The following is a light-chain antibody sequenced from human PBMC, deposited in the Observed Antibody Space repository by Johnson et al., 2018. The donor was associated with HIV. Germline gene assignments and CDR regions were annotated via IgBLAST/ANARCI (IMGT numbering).Light chain of an antibody. CDR3: GTWDSSLSAYV. Sequence: QSVLTQPPSVSAAPGQKVTISCSGSSSNIGNNYVSWYQQLPGTAPKLLIYDNNKRPSGTPDRFSGSKSGTSATLDITGLQSGDEADYYCGTWDSSLSAYVFGNGTKVTVL. CDR1: SSNIGNNY. J-gene: IGLJ1*01. V-gene: IGLV1-51*01. CDR2: DNN.